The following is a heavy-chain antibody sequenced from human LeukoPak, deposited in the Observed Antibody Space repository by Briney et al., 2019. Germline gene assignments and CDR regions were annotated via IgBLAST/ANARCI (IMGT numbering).Heavy chain of an antibody. CDR3: ARVGAAAGPYYFDY. CDR2: INAGNGNT. CDR1: GYTFTSYA. D-gene: IGHD6-13*01. J-gene: IGHJ4*02. Sequence: ASVKVSCKASGYTFTSYAMHWVRQAPGQRLEWMGWINAGNGNTKYSQKFQGRVTITRDTSASAAYMELSSLRSEDTAVYYCARVGAAAGPYYFDYWGQGTLVTVSS. V-gene: IGHV1-3*01.